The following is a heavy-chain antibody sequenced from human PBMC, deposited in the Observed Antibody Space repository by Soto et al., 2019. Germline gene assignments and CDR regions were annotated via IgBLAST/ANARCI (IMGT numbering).Heavy chain of an antibody. CDR3: AREIAVAGIRVDV. V-gene: IGHV1-69*08. D-gene: IGHD6-19*01. CDR2: IIPILGIA. J-gene: IGHJ6*02. Sequence: QVQLVQSGAEVKKPGSSVKVSCKASGGTFSSYTISWVRQAPGQGLEWMGRIIPILGIANYEQKFQGRVTITADKATSTAYMELSSLRSEDTAVYYCAREIAVAGIRVDVWGQGTTVTVSS. CDR1: GGTFSSYT.